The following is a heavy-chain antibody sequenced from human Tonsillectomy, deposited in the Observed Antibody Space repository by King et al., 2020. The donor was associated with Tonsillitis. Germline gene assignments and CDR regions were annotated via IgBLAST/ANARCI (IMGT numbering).Heavy chain of an antibody. CDR1: GFSLSTSGVG. CDR3: AHVNSYDNFWHWFDP. J-gene: IGHJ5*02. Sequence: ITLQESGPTLVKPTQTLTLTCTFSGFSLSTSGVGVGWIRQPPGQALEWLALIYWNDDKRYSPSRNRRVTIHKDTSKNQVVLIMTDMDPVDTGTYYCAHVNSYDNFWHWFDPWGQGTLVTVSS. CDR2: IYWNDDK. D-gene: IGHD3/OR15-3a*01. V-gene: IGHV2-5*01.